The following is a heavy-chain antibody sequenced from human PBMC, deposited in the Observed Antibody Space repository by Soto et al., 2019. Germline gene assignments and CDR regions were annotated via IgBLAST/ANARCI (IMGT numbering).Heavy chain of an antibody. J-gene: IGHJ4*02. Sequence: QVQLVESGGGVVQPGRSLRLSCAASGFTFSSYGMHWVRQAPGKGLEWVAVIWYDGSNKYYADSVKGRFTISRHNSKNTLYLQMNSLRAEDTAVYYCARGVQQLVLPLDYWGQGTLVTVGS. CDR2: IWYDGSNK. CDR1: GFTFSSYG. V-gene: IGHV3-33*01. CDR3: ARGVQQLVLPLDY. D-gene: IGHD6-13*01.